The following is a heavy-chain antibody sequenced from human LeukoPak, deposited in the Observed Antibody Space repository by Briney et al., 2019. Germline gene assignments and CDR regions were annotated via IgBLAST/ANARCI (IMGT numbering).Heavy chain of an antibody. D-gene: IGHD3-22*01. Sequence: GGSLRLSCAASGFTFSSYSMNWVRQAPGKGLEWVGRIKSKTDGGTTDYAAPVKGRFTISRDDSKNTLYLQMNSLKTEDTAVYYCTTEIKGDYYDSSGYIIIANDYWGQGTLVTVSS. CDR2: IKSKTDGGTT. J-gene: IGHJ4*02. CDR3: TTEIKGDYYDSSGYIIIANDY. V-gene: IGHV3-15*01. CDR1: GFTFSSYS.